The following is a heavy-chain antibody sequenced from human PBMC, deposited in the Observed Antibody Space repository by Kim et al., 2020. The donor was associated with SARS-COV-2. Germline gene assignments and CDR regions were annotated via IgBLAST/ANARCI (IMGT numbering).Heavy chain of an antibody. D-gene: IGHD6-6*01. J-gene: IGHJ4*02. Sequence: TGYTDSVTGRFTISRDNAKNSLYMQMNSLRAADTALYYCARGVWGGSSAYWGQGALVTVSS. CDR3: ARGVWGGSSAY. V-gene: IGHV3-20*03. CDR2: T.